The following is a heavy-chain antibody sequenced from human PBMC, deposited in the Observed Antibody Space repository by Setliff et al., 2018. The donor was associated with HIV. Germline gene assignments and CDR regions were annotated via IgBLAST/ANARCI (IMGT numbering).Heavy chain of an antibody. V-gene: IGHV1-18*01. Sequence: ASVKVSCKTSGYTFISYGVTWVRQVPGQGLEWVGWISTYNGNTNYTQKFQGRVTMTTDTSTSAAYLELRSLRSDDTAIYYCARVRTYSDFYYPAPIPSYYFDFWGQGTLVTVSS. CDR1: GYTFISYG. J-gene: IGHJ4*02. CDR3: ARVRTYSDFYYPAPIPSYYFDF. CDR2: ISTYNGNT. D-gene: IGHD1-26*01.